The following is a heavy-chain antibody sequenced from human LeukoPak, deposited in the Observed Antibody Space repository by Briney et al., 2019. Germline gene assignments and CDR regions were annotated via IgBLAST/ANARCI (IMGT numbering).Heavy chain of an antibody. CDR3: ATEGSPSY. V-gene: IGHV3-48*04. J-gene: IGHJ4*02. CDR1: GFTFSSYS. CDR2: ISSSSSTI. Sequence: GGSLRLSCAASGFTFSSYSMNRVRQAPGKGLEWVSYISSSSSTIYYADSVKGRFTISRDNAKNSLYLQMNSLRVEDTAVYYCATEGSPSYWGQGTLVTVSS.